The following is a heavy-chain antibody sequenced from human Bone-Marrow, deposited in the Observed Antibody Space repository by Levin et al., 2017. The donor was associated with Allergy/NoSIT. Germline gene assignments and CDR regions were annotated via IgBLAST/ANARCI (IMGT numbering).Heavy chain of an antibody. J-gene: IGHJ3*02. Sequence: GGSLRLSCKASGGTFSSYAISWVRQAPGQGLEWMGRIIPILGIANYAQKFQGRVTITADKSTSTAYMELSSLRSEDTAVYYCAREGDGFRGAPGAFDIWGQGTMVTVSS. D-gene: IGHD3-10*01. CDR3: AREGDGFRGAPGAFDI. V-gene: IGHV1-69*04. CDR1: GGTFSSYA. CDR2: IIPILGIA.